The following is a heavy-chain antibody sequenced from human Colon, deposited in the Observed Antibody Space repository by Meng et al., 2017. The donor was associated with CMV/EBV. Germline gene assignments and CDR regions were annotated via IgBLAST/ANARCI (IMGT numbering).Heavy chain of an antibody. CDR1: GGSVDRNTYY. CDR2: IFDSGSA. V-gene: IGHV4-39*07. Sequence: QLQESGPDLVKPSETLSLTCTASGGSVDRNTYYWGWIRQPPGKSLEWIGTIFDSGSAFYNPSLQSRVSVSIDMSRNQLSLSLSSVTAADTAVYYCVRDHGSSSWFFYWGQGTLVTVSS. J-gene: IGHJ4*02. D-gene: IGHD6-13*01. CDR3: VRDHGSSSWFFY.